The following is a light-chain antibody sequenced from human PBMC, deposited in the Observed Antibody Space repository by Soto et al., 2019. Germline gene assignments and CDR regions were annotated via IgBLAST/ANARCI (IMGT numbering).Light chain of an antibody. V-gene: IGLV2-8*01. Sequence: QSVLTQPPSASESPGQSVTISCTGTSTDADNYNYVSWYQQYPGKAPKLIIYDVSERPSGVPDRFSGSKSGNTASLTVSGLQAEDEATYHCSSYGGSNTVVFGGGTKLTVL. CDR3: SSYGGSNTVV. CDR1: STDADNYNY. J-gene: IGLJ2*01. CDR2: DVS.